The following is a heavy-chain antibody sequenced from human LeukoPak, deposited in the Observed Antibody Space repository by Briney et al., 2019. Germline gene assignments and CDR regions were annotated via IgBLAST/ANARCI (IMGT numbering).Heavy chain of an antibody. Sequence: EASVKVSCKASGGTFSSYAIGWVRLAPGQGLEWMGRIIPIFGTANYAQKFQGRVTITTDESTSTAYMELSSLRSEDTAVYYCARAFRYCSGGSCSYYFDYWGQGTLVAVSS. D-gene: IGHD2-15*01. CDR1: GGTFSSYA. CDR2: IIPIFGTA. CDR3: ARAFRYCSGGSCSYYFDY. J-gene: IGHJ4*02. V-gene: IGHV1-69*05.